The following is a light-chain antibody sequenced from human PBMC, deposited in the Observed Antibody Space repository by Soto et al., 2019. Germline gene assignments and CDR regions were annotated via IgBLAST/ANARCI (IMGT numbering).Light chain of an antibody. V-gene: IGLV1-44*01. Sequence: QSVLTQPPSASGTPGQRVTISCSGSSSNIGSNTVNWHQQLPGTAPKLLIYNNNQRPSGVPHRFSGSKSGTSASLAISGLQSEDEADYYCAAWDDSLNGLVFGTGTKVTVL. CDR1: SSNIGSNT. CDR2: NNN. J-gene: IGLJ1*01. CDR3: AAWDDSLNGLV.